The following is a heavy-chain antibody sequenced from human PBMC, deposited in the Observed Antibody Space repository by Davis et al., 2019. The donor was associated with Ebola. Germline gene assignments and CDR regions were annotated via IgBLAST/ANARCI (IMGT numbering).Heavy chain of an antibody. Sequence: GESLKISCAASGFTFSSYGMHWVRQAPGKGLEWVAVISYDGSNKYYADSVKGRFTISRDNSKNTLYLQMNSLRAEDTAVYYCARDSLDIVVVLYGMDVWGQGTTVTVSS. J-gene: IGHJ6*02. CDR3: ARDSLDIVVVLYGMDV. D-gene: IGHD2-2*01. CDR1: GFTFSSYG. CDR2: ISYDGSNK. V-gene: IGHV3-33*05.